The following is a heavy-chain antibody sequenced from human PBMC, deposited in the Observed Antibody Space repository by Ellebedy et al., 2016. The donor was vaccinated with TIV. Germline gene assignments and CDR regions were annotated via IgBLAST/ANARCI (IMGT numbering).Heavy chain of an antibody. V-gene: IGHV1-69*13. J-gene: IGHJ5*02. CDR2: IIPIFGSA. CDR3: ARVPGDYGTT. CDR1: GDTFSTSA. Sequence: SVKVSXXASGDTFSTSAITWVRQAPGQRFEWMGGIIPIFGSANYAQKFQDRVTITADESTSTAYMEVRSLRSEDTAVYYCARVPGDYGTTWGQGTLVIVAS. D-gene: IGHD4-17*01.